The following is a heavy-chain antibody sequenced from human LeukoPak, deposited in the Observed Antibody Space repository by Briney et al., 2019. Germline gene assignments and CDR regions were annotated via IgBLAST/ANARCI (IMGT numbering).Heavy chain of an antibody. CDR2: ISTGGGST. V-gene: IGHV3-23*01. CDR1: GFTFSSYA. Sequence: PGGPLRLSCAASGFTFSSYAMSWVRQAPGKGLEWVSVISTGGGSTYYADSVKGRFTISGDNSKNTLYLHMNSLRAEDTAVYYCAKGKSDSCYSPIDYWGQGTLVTVSS. CDR3: AKGKSDSCYSPIDY. D-gene: IGHD2-15*01. J-gene: IGHJ4*02.